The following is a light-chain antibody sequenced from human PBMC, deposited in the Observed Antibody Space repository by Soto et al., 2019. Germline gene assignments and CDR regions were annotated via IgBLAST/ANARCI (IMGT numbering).Light chain of an antibody. Sequence: EIVMTQSPATLSVSPGERATLSCRASQSVSSDLAWYQQKPGQAPRLLVYVASTRATGIPARLSGSGSVTEFTLTISNLQSEDFAVYYCEQYNNWPYTFGQGTKLEI. CDR1: QSVSSD. CDR3: EQYNNWPYT. CDR2: VAS. J-gene: IGKJ2*01. V-gene: IGKV3-15*01.